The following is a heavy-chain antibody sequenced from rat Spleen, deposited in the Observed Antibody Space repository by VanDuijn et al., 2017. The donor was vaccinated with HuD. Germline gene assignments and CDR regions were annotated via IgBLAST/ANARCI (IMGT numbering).Heavy chain of an antibody. Sequence: EVQLVESGGGLVQPGRSLKLSCAASGFTFSDYYMAWVRQAPTKGLEWISSINIDGGGTYYSDSVKGRFTVSRDNGQKTLYLQMNSLRPEDTATCYCSRGGATRFDYLGEGVMVTVSS. J-gene: IGHJ2*01. CDR2: INIDGGGT. CDR3: SRGGATRFDY. V-gene: IGHV5-27*01. CDR1: GFTFSDYY. D-gene: IGHD3-4*01.